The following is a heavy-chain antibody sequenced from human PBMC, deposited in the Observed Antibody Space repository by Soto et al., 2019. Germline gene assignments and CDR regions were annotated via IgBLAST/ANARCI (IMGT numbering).Heavy chain of an antibody. Sequence: ASVKASCKASGGTFSSYIISWVRQAPGQGLEWMGRVIPILGIANYAQKFQGRVTITADKSTSTAYMELSSLRSEDTAVYYCARFPQTAIVGAAYFDYWGQGTLVTVSS. CDR1: GGTFSSYI. CDR3: ARFPQTAIVGAAYFDY. D-gene: IGHD1-26*01. CDR2: VIPILGIA. V-gene: IGHV1-69*02. J-gene: IGHJ4*02.